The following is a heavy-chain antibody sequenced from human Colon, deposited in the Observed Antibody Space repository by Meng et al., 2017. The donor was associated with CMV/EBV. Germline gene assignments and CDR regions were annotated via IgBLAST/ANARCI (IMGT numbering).Heavy chain of an antibody. D-gene: IGHD3-16*01. V-gene: IGHV3-23*01. CDR3: AKGANFHDCGSGFDY. CDR2: ISGSGGST. J-gene: IGHJ4*02. Sequence: GESLKISCAASGFTFSGYDMTWVRQAPGKGLEWVSSISGSGGSTYYADAVKGRFTISRDNSKNTLHLQISSLRADDTAVYYCAKGANFHDCGSGFDYWGQGTLVTVSS. CDR1: GFTFSGYD.